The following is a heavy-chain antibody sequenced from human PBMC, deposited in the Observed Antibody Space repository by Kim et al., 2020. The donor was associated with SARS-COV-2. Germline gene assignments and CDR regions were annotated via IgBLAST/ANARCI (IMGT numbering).Heavy chain of an antibody. CDR3: ARAAVRYCSSTSCYAGWFDP. Sequence: SENLSLTCAVYGGSFSGYYWSWIRQPPGKGLEWIGEINHSGSTNYNPSLKSRVTISVDTSKNQFSLKLSSVTAADTAVYYCARAAVRYCSSTSCYAGWFDPWGQGTLVTVSS. CDR2: INHSGST. V-gene: IGHV4-34*01. J-gene: IGHJ5*02. CDR1: GGSFSGYY. D-gene: IGHD2-2*01.